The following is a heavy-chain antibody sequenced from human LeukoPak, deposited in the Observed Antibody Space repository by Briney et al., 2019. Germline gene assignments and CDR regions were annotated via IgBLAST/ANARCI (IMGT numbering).Heavy chain of an antibody. Sequence: PSETLSLTCAVYGGSFSGYYWSWIRQPPGKGLEWIGEINHSGSTNYNPSLKSRVTISVDTSKNQFSLKLSSVTAADTAVYYCARHRFIAVAGDAFDIWGQGTMVTVSS. J-gene: IGHJ3*02. V-gene: IGHV4-34*01. CDR2: INHSGST. CDR3: ARHRFIAVAGDAFDI. D-gene: IGHD6-19*01. CDR1: GGSFSGYY.